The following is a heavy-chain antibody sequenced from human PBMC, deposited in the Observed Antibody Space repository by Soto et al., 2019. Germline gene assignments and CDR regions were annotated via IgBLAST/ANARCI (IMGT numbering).Heavy chain of an antibody. CDR2: ISSSSSYI. CDR3: ARDQKSSGSSDY. Sequence: GWSLRLSCAASGFTFSSYSMNWVRQAPGKGLEWVSSISSSSSYIYYADSVKGRFTISRDNAKNSLYLQMNSLRAEDTAVYYCARDQKSSGSSDYWGQGTLVTVSS. V-gene: IGHV3-21*01. CDR1: GFTFSSYS. D-gene: IGHD1-26*01. J-gene: IGHJ4*02.